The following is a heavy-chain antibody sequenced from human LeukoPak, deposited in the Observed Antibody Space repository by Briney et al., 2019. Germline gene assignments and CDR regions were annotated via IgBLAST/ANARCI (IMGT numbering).Heavy chain of an antibody. CDR3: ARGGAYHAFDI. J-gene: IGHJ3*02. V-gene: IGHV3-33*01. Sequence: GGSLRLSCAASGFTFSSYGMHWVRQAPGKGLEWVAVIWYDGSNKYYADSVKGRLTISRDNAKNTLYLQMNSLRAEDTAVYYCARGGAYHAFDIWGQGTMVTVSS. CDR2: IWYDGSNK. D-gene: IGHD2-15*01. CDR1: GFTFSSYG.